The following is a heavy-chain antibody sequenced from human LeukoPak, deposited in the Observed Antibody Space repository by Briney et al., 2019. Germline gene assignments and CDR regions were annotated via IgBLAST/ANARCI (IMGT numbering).Heavy chain of an antibody. CDR1: GFTFSSYA. V-gene: IGHV3-30*02. J-gene: IGHJ4*02. Sequence: GGSLRLSCAASGFTFSSYAMHWVRQAPGKGLEGGAFIHSDGSKKHYADSVKGRFTISRENSKNTLYLQMNSLRAEDTAVYYCARDDCYASSGYSYWGQGTLVTVSS. CDR3: ARDDCYASSGYSY. D-gene: IGHD3-22*01. CDR2: IHSDGSKK.